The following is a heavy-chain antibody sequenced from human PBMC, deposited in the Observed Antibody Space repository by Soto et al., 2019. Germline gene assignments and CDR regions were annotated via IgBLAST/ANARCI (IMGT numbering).Heavy chain of an antibody. CDR1: GGSISSYY. V-gene: IGHV4-59*01. Sequence: SETLSLTCTVSGGSISSYYWSWIRQPPGKGLEWIGYIYYSGSTNYNPSLKSRVTISVDTSKNQFSLKLSSVTAADTAVYYCARDYRVGSGYYYGIDYWGQGTLVTVSS. J-gene: IGHJ4*02. D-gene: IGHD3-22*01. CDR3: ARDYRVGSGYYYGIDY. CDR2: IYYSGST.